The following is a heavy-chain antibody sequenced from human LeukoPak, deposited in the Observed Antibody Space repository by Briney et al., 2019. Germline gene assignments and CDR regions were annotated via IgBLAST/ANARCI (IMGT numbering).Heavy chain of an antibody. CDR2: IYTSGST. J-gene: IGHJ6*03. CDR1: GGSISSGSYY. CDR3: ARGEGSNYYDSSGYWGFYYYYMDV. D-gene: IGHD3-22*01. V-gene: IGHV4-61*02. Sequence: SETLSLTCTVSGGSISSGSYYWSWIRQPAGKGLEWIGRIYTSGSTNYNPSLKSRVTISVDTSKNQFSLKLSSVTAADTAVYYCARGEGSNYYDSSGYWGFYYYYMDVWGKGTTVTISS.